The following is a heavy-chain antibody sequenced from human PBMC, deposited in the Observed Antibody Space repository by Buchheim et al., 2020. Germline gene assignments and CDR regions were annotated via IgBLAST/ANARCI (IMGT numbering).Heavy chain of an antibody. CDR2: VYYSGSA. D-gene: IGHD6-13*01. CDR1: GGSINSGNYY. CDR3: ARSLHVFRAAAGPLDF. Sequence: QLQLQESGPGLVKPSETLSLTCTVSGGSINSGNYYWAWIRQPPGKGLEWIGSVYYSGSASYNPSLKSRVAISVETSKNQFSLKLRSVTAADTAFYYCARSLHVFRAAAGPLDFWGQGTL. V-gene: IGHV4-39*07. J-gene: IGHJ4*02.